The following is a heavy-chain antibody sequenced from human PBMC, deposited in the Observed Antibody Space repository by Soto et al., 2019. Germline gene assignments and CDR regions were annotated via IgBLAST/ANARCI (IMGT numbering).Heavy chain of an antibody. CDR3: TTTPTWVYAIYCSGGSCYPYYFDY. CDR2: IKSKTDGGTT. V-gene: IGHV3-15*01. J-gene: IGHJ4*02. Sequence: GGSLRLSCAASGFTFSNAWMSWVRQAPGKGLEWVGRIKSKTDGGTTDYAAPVKGRFTISRDDSKNTLYLQMNSLKTEDTAVYYCTTTPTWVYAIYCSGGSCYPYYFDYWGQGTLVTVSS. D-gene: IGHD2-15*01. CDR1: GFTFSNAW.